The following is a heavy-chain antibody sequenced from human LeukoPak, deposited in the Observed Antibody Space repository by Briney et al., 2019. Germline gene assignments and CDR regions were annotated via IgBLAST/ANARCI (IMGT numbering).Heavy chain of an antibody. V-gene: IGHV3-30*18. J-gene: IGHJ4*02. Sequence: PGGSLRLSCAASGFTFSSYGMHWVRQAPGKGVEGVAVISYDGSNIYYADSVKGRFTICRDNSKDALDLQMNSLRAEDAAVDHCPKGVSGDYAPAFDYWGQGTLVTVSS. CDR1: GFTFSSYG. CDR2: ISYDGSNI. D-gene: IGHD4-17*01. CDR3: PKGVSGDYAPAFDY.